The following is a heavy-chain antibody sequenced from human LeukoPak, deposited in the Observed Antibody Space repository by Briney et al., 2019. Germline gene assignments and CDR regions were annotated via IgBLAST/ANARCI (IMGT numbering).Heavy chain of an antibody. CDR3: AKDLSRSTSSPTYFDY. CDR2: INPNSGET. CDR1: GYTFTDYY. J-gene: IGHJ4*02. V-gene: IGHV1-2*02. Sequence: ASVKVSCKASGYTFTDYYMHWVRQAPGQGLEWMGWINPNSGETDYAQKFQGRVTMTRDTSISTVYMEMSWLGSDDTAVYYCAKDLSRSTSSPTYFDYWGQGTLVTVSS. D-gene: IGHD2-2*01.